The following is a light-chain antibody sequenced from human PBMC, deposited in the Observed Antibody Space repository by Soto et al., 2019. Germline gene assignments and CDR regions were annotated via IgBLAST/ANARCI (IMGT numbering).Light chain of an antibody. J-gene: IGKJ1*01. V-gene: IGKV3-11*01. CDR3: QQYGSSPRT. CDR2: DAS. CDR1: QNVKTY. Sequence: EVVLTQSPATLSLSPGERATLSCRASQNVKTYLAWYQQKPGQPPRFLIYDASYRVTGIPARFSGSGSVTDFTLTISRLEPEDFAVYFCQQYGSSPRTFGQGTKVDIK.